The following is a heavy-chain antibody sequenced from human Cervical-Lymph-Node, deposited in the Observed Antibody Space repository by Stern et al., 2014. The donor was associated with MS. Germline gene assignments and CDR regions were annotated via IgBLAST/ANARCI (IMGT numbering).Heavy chain of an antibody. J-gene: IGHJ6*02. CDR3: ARVEDYYYGMDV. D-gene: IGHD3-3*01. CDR1: GGSISSGAYY. V-gene: IGHV4-31*03. Sequence: QVQLQESGPGLVKPSQTLSLTCTVSGGSISSGAYYWSWIRQHPGKGLEWIGYIYYSGSTYYNPSLKSRVTISGDTSENQLSLKLSSVTAADTAVYYCARVEDYYYGMDVWGQGTTVTVSS. CDR2: IYYSGST.